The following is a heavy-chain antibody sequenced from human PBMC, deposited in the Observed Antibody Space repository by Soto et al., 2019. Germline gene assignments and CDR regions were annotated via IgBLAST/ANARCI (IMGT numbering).Heavy chain of an antibody. D-gene: IGHD6-13*01. CDR3: AKDGAAGCVMDV. J-gene: IGHJ6*02. CDR1: GFPFSITG. Sequence: EVHLVESGGGLVKPGGSLRLSCEASGFPFSITGMNWVRQAPGKGLEWVSSINSGSSYIDYADSVKGRLTISRDNAKNSLYLQMNNLRVEDTGVYYCAKDGAAGCVMDVWGQGTMVTVSS. CDR2: INSGSSYI. V-gene: IGHV3-21*01.